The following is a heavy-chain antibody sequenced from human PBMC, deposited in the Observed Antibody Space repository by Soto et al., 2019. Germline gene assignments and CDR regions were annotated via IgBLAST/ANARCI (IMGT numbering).Heavy chain of an antibody. V-gene: IGHV1-8*01. Sequence: ASVKVSCKASGYTFTSYDINWVRQATGQGLEWMGWMNPNSGNTGYAQKFQGRVTMTRNTSISTAYMELSSLRSEDTAVYYCARVVLMMYATVFDPWGQGTLVTVSS. J-gene: IGHJ5*02. D-gene: IGHD2-8*01. CDR3: ARVVLMMYATVFDP. CDR2: MNPNSGNT. CDR1: GYTFTSYD.